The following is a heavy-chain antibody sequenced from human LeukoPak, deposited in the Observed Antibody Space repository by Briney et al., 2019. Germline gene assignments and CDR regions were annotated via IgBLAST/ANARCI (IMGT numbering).Heavy chain of an antibody. CDR1: GFTFSNAW. J-gene: IGHJ4*02. CDR3: TTGGPGYCSGGSCHRTFDY. CDR2: IKSKSDGGTT. V-gene: IGHV3-15*01. D-gene: IGHD2-15*01. Sequence: GGSLRLSCAASGFTFSNAWMSWVRQAPGKGLEWVGHIKSKSDGGTTDYAAPVEGRFTISRDDSKDTLYLQMNSPKTEDTAVYYCTTGGPGYCSGGSCHRTFDYWGQGTPVTVSS.